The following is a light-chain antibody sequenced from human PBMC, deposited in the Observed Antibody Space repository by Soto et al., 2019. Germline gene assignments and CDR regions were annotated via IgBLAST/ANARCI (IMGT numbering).Light chain of an antibody. CDR3: SSYTTSSFYV. CDR2: DVS. J-gene: IGLJ1*01. CDR1: SSDIGGYNY. Sequence: QSALTQPRSVSGSPGQSVTISCTGTSSDIGGYNYVSWYQQHPGNAPKLMVFDVSDRPSGVSNRFSGSKSGNTASLTISGLQAEDEADYYCSSYTTSSFYVFGTGTKVTVL. V-gene: IGLV2-14*03.